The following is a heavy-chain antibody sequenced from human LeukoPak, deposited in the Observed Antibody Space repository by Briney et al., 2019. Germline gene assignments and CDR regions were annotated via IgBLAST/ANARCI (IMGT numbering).Heavy chain of an antibody. CDR2: FDHEDGET. V-gene: IGHV1-24*01. J-gene: IGHJ4*02. Sequence: ASVKVSCKVSGYTLTELSMHWVRQAPGKELEWMGGFDHEDGETIYAQKFHGRVTMTEDTSTDTAYMELSSMRSEDTAVYYCATGYGGCSSTSCLLLFDYWGQGTLVTVSS. D-gene: IGHD2-2*01. CDR3: ATGYGGCSSTSCLLLFDY. CDR1: GYTLTELS.